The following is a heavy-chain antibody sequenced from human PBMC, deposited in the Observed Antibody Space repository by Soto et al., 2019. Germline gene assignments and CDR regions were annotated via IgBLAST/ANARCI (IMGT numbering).Heavy chain of an antibody. CDR1: GFSLSNARMG. V-gene: IGHV2-26*01. D-gene: IGHD6-13*01. Sequence: SGPTLVNPTETLTLTCTVSGFSLSNARMGVSWIRQPPGKALEWLAHIFSNDEKSYSTSLKSRLTISKDTSKSQVVLTMTNMDPVDTATYYCARISTGSSLPKYYYNGMDVWGQGTTVTVSS. CDR2: IFSNDEK. CDR3: ARISTGSSLPKYYYNGMDV. J-gene: IGHJ6*02.